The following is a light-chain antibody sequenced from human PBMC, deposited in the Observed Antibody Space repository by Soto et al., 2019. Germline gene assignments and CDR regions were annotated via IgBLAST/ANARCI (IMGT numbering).Light chain of an antibody. J-gene: IGKJ2*03. CDR1: QGIYNY. V-gene: IGKV1-9*01. CDR2: RAS. Sequence: DIQLTQSPSFLSASVGDRVTITCRASQGIYNYLAWYQQKPGQAPNLLIYRASTLQSGVPSRFSGSGFGTEFTLTISSLQPADFATYFCQQLASYPQSFGPGTKLEIK. CDR3: QQLASYPQS.